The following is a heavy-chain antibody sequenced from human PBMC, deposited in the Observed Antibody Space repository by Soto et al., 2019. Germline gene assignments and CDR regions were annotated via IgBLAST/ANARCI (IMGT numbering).Heavy chain of an antibody. CDR1: GFIFRNYW. CDR3: VRENYFDY. V-gene: IGHV3-7*01. CDR2: IKQDGSER. J-gene: IGHJ4*02. Sequence: EEQLVESGGGLVQPGGSLRLSCAGSGFIFRNYWMGWVRQAPGKRLEWVANIKQDGSERSYADSVKGRFTISRDNAKNSLYLQMSSLGADDTAVYYCVRENYFDYWGQGILVIVSS.